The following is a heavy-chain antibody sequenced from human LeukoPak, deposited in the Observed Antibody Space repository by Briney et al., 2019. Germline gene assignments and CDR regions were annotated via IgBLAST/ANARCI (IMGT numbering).Heavy chain of an antibody. CDR1: GFIFSSYA. CDR2: IGINGGHT. CDR3: ARIRNYWYFDL. V-gene: IGHV3-64*02. D-gene: IGHD1-14*01. J-gene: IGHJ2*01. Sequence: GGCLRLSCAASGFIFSSYAMSWVRQAPGKGLEYVSGIGINGGHTFYADSVKGRFTISRDNSKNTLYLQMGSLRAEDMAVYYCARIRNYWYFDLWGRGTLDSVSS.